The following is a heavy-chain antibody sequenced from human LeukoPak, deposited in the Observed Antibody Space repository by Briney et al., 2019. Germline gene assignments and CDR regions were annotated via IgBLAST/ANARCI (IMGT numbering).Heavy chain of an antibody. CDR1: GDSVPTNSVA. V-gene: IGHV6-1*01. CDR2: TYHRSKWSN. J-gene: IGHJ3*01. Sequence: SQTLSLTCAISGDSVPTNSVAWNWIRQSPSRGLEWLGRTYHRSKWSNDYAVSVKSRITINPDTSKNQFSLQLNSVTPDDTALYYSARGKYSGFDLWGQGTMVTVSS. D-gene: IGHD2-15*01. CDR3: ARGKYSGFDL.